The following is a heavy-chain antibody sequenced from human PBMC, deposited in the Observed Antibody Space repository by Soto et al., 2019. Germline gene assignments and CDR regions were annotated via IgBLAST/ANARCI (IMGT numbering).Heavy chain of an antibody. V-gene: IGHV1-69*01. CDR1: GGTLSSCA. J-gene: IGHJ6*02. D-gene: IGHD3-3*01. CDR3: ARDDDFKYGMDV. CDR2: IIPIFGTA. Sequence: VELTWEASGGTLSSCASRWVRQANGQGLEWMGGIIPIFGTANYAQKFQGRVTITADESTSTAYMELSSLRSEDTAVYYCARDDDFKYGMDVWGQGPTVTVSS.